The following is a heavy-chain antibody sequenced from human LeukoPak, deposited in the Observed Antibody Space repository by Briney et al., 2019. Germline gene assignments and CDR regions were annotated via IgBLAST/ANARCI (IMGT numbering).Heavy chain of an antibody. CDR1: GFTFSSYA. CDR2: ISYDGSNE. CDR3: ARSRDYLNYMDV. J-gene: IGHJ6*03. D-gene: IGHD5-12*01. V-gene: IGHV3-30*04. Sequence: GGSLRLSCAASGFTFSSYAMHWVRQAPGKGLEWVAVISYDGSNEYYADSVKGRFTISRDNSKNTLYLQMNSLRAEDTAVYYCARSRDYLNYMDVWGKGTTVTVSS.